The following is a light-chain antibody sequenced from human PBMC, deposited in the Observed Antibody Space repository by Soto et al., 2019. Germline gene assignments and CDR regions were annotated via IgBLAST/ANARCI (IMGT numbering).Light chain of an antibody. J-gene: IGKJ5*01. CDR1: QSVRSH. V-gene: IGKV3-15*01. CDR2: GAS. Sequence: IVMTQSPATLSVSPGEGVTLSCRASQSVRSHLAWYQQKPGQPPRLLIYGASTRATGIPARFSGSGFGTEFTLTISSLQSEDFAVYYCQQYKNWPLFCQGTRLEIK. CDR3: QQYKNWPL.